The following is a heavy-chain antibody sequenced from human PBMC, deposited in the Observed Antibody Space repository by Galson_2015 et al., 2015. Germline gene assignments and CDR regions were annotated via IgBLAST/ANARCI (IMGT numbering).Heavy chain of an antibody. CDR3: VREYRGGSFDY. CDR2: IRPSGDDGT. CDR1: GYTFTRYD. Sequence: SVKVSCKASGYTFTRYDINWVRQAPGQGLEWMGIIRPSGDDGTTYAQKFQGRVTMTRDTSTSTVYMDLSSLRSEDTAVYYCVREYRGGSFDYWGQGTLVTVSS. D-gene: IGHD1-26*01. J-gene: IGHJ4*02. V-gene: IGHV1-46*01.